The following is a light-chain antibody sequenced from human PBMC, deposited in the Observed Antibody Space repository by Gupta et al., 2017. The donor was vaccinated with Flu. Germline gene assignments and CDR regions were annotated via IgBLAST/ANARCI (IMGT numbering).Light chain of an antibody. CDR1: SSDVGGYNY. Sequence: QSALPQPASVSGSPGQSITISCTGTSSDVGGYNYVSWYQQHPGKAPKLMIYEVSNRPSGVSNRFPGSKSGNTASLTISGLHSEDEADYFCSSYTSTTTPGVFGTGTRVTVL. J-gene: IGLJ1*01. CDR2: EVS. V-gene: IGLV2-14*01. CDR3: SSYTSTTTPGV.